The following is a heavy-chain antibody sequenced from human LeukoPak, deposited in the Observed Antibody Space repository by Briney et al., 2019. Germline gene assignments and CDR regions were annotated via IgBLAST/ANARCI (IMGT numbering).Heavy chain of an antibody. V-gene: IGHV3-15*05. CDR1: GFTFSNAW. CDR3: TTGQNQGAAVAGTAGFDY. D-gene: IGHD6-19*01. Sequence: GGSLRLSCAASGFTFSNAWMSWVRQAPGKGLEWVGRIKSKTDGGTTNYAAPVEGRFTILRDDSKNTLILQMNSLKTEDTAVYYCTTGQNQGAAVAGTAGFDYWGQGNLVTVSS. CDR2: IKSKTDGGTT. J-gene: IGHJ4*02.